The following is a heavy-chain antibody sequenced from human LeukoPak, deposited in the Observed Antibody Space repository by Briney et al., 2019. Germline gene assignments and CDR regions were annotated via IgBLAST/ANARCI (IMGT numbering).Heavy chain of an antibody. V-gene: IGHV4-59*08. Sequence: PSETLSLTCTVSGGSITSYYWAWIRQPPGKGLEYIGYIYYTGSTNSNPSLKSRVTISLDMSKNQFPLKLNSVTAADTAMYYCASSYFYDGPRYFDYWGLGTLVTVSS. D-gene: IGHD3-22*01. CDR3: ASSYFYDGPRYFDY. J-gene: IGHJ4*02. CDR2: IYYTGST. CDR1: GGSITSYY.